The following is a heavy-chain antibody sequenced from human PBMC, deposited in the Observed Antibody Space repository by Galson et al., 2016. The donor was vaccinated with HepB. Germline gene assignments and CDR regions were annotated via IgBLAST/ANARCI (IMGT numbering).Heavy chain of an antibody. CDR1: GYPLSDLS. Sequence: SVKVSCKVSGYPLSDLSMHWVRQAPGKGLEWLGGYVPEDGNTGYAQNFQGRVTMTEDTSTDTAYMELNSMKYEDTAVYYCATGNYYHSGSQTYWGQGTLVTVSS. CDR3: ATGNYYHSGSQTY. V-gene: IGHV1-24*01. CDR2: YVPEDGNT. D-gene: IGHD3-10*01. J-gene: IGHJ4*02.